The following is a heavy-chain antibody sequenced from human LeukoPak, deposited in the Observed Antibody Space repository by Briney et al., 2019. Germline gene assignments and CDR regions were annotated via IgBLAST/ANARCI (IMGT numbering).Heavy chain of an antibody. CDR3: ARGRYYYGSGNDY. V-gene: IGHV4-34*01. Sequence: SETLSLTCAVYGGSFSGYYWSWIRQPPGKGLEWIGEINHSGSTNYNPSLKSRVTISADTSKNQFSLKLSSVTAADTAVYYCARGRYYYGSGNDYWGQGTLVTVSS. CDR2: INHSGST. CDR1: GGSFSGYY. D-gene: IGHD3-10*01. J-gene: IGHJ4*02.